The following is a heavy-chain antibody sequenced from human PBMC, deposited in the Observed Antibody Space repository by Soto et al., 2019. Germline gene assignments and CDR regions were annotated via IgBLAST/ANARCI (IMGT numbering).Heavy chain of an antibody. CDR1: GYSFTGYW. Sequence: EVQLVQSGAEVKKPGESLRISCKGSGYSFTGYWISWVRQMPGKGLEWMGRIDPSDSYTNYSPSFQGHVTISADKSISTAYLQWSSLKASDTATYYCARQDTSSSEFDYWGQGTLVTVSS. CDR2: IDPSDSYT. D-gene: IGHD6-6*01. J-gene: IGHJ4*02. V-gene: IGHV5-10-1*03. CDR3: ARQDTSSSEFDY.